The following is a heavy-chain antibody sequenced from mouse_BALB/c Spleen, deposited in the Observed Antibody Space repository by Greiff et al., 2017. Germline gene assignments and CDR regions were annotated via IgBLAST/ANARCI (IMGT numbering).Heavy chain of an antibody. V-gene: IGHV7-3*02. J-gene: IGHJ4*01. CDR3: ARGGGLYYAMDY. Sequence: EVKLEESGGGLVQPGGSLRLSCATSGFTFTDYYMSWVRQPPGKALEWLGFIRNKANGYTTEYSASVKGRFTISRDNSQSILYLQMNTLRAEDSATYYCARGGGLYYAMDYWGQGTSVTVSS. CDR2: IRNKANGYTT. CDR1: GFTFTDYY.